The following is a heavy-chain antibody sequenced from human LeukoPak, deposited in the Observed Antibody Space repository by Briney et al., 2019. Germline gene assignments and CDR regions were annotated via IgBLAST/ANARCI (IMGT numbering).Heavy chain of an antibody. D-gene: IGHD1-1*01. CDR2: SYTSGST. J-gene: IGHJ6*02. CDR1: GGSISSYY. V-gene: IGHV4-4*07. CDR3: ASQLRYYYGMDV. Sequence: SETLSLTCTVFGGSISSYYWSWIRQPAGKGLEWIGRSYTSGSTDYNPSLKSRVTMSVDTSKNQFSLKLSSVTAADTAVYYCASQLRYYYGMDVWGQGTTVTVSS.